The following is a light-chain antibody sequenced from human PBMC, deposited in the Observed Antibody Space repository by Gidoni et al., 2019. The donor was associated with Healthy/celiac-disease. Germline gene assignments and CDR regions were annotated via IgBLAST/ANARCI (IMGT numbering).Light chain of an antibody. CDR2: DAS. J-gene: IGKJ2*01. Sequence: ILLTQSPATLSLSPGETATLSCRASQSVSSYLAWYQQKPGQAPRLLIYDASNEATGIPARFSGRGSGTDFTLTISSLEPEDFAVYYCQQRSDWPSFGQGTKLEIK. CDR3: QQRSDWPS. V-gene: IGKV3-11*01. CDR1: QSVSSY.